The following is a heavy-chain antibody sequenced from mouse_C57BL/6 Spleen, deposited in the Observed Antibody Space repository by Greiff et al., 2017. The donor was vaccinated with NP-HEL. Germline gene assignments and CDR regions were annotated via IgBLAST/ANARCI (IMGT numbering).Heavy chain of an antibody. J-gene: IGHJ4*01. D-gene: IGHD2-10*02. CDR2: IYPGDGDT. Sequence: VQLQQSGAELVKPGASVKISCKASGYAFSSYWMNWVKQRPGKGLEWIGQIYPGDGDTNYNGKFKGKATLTADKSSSTAYMQLSSLTSEDSAVYFCARRGMVTDAMDYWGQGTSVTVSS. CDR1: GYAFSSYW. CDR3: ARRGMVTDAMDY. V-gene: IGHV1-80*01.